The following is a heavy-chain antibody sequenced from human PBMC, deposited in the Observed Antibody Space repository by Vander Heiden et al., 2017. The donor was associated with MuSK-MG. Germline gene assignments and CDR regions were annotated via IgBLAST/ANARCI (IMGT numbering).Heavy chain of an antibody. J-gene: IGHJ4*02. Sequence: VLLVESGGTLVQPGGSLRLSCAASGFTFSSYWMHWVRQGPGKGLVWVSRGNSDGSTTTYADSVKGRLTISRDNAKNTLYLQMNSLRAEDTAVYYCARDLYYFDYWGQGTLVTVSS. CDR1: GFTFSSYW. V-gene: IGHV3-74*01. CDR2: GNSDGSTT. CDR3: ARDLYYFDY.